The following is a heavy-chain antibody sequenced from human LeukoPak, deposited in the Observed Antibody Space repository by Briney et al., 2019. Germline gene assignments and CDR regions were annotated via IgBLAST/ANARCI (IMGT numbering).Heavy chain of an antibody. Sequence: GASVKVSCKASGYTFTSNYIHWVRQAPGQGLEWMGMIYPRDGSTSYAQKFQGRVTITADESTSTAYMELSSLRSEDTAVYYCARDSYGVKGDWGQGTLVTVSS. J-gene: IGHJ4*02. CDR1: GYTFTSNY. V-gene: IGHV1-46*01. CDR2: IYPRDGST. CDR3: ARDSYGVKGD. D-gene: IGHD4-17*01.